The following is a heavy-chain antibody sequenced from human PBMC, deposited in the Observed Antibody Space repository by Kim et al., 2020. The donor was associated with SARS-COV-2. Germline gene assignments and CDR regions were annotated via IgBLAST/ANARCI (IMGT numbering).Heavy chain of an antibody. V-gene: IGHV3-23*01. CDR2: VSGSGGRT. D-gene: IGHD4-4*01. CDR3: AVWFGSDSNYFGPFDS. CDR1: GLTFSNHA. Sequence: GGSLRLSCAASGLTFSNHAMSWVRQAPGKGLEWVSGVSGSGGRTYYADSVKGRFTISRDNSKDTLYLQMNSLRAEDTALYSCAVWFGSDSNYFGPFDSWGQGTLVTVSS. J-gene: IGHJ4*02.